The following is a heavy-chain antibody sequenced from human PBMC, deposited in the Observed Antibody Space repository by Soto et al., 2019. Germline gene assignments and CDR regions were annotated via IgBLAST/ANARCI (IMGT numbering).Heavy chain of an antibody. CDR3: VRSGPKDTLAFDY. V-gene: IGHV2-26*01. CDR2: IFSNDEK. D-gene: IGHD2-15*01. CDR1: GFSLSTSGMC. J-gene: IGHJ4*02. Sequence: SGPTLVNPTQTLTLTCTFSGFSLSTSGMCVSWIRQPPGKALEWLAHIFSNDEKSYSTSLKSRLTISKDTSKSQVVLTMTSMDPVDTATYYCVRSGPKDTLAFDYWGQGTLVTV.